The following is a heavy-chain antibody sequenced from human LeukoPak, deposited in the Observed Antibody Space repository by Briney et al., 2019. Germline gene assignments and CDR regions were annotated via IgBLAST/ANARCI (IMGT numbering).Heavy chain of an antibody. CDR1: GFSFSSYS. CDR2: ISSSSSYI. V-gene: IGHV3-21*01. Sequence: WGTLRLSCAACGFSFSSYSMNWVRQAPGKGLEWVSSISSSSSYIYYADSVEGRFTISRDNAKNSLYLQMNSLRAEDTAVYYCARSERFLEWLPSHFDYWGQGTLVTVSS. J-gene: IGHJ4*02. D-gene: IGHD3-3*01. CDR3: ARSERFLEWLPSHFDY.